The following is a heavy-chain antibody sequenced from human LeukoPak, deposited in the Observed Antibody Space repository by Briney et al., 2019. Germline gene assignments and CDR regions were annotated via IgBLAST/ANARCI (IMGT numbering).Heavy chain of an antibody. D-gene: IGHD3-22*01. J-gene: IGHJ4*02. CDR3: AKAIYYYDSSGCFDY. Sequence: GGSLRLSCAAPGFTFSSYAMSWVRQAPGKGLEWVSAISGSGGSTYYADSVKGRFTISRDNSKNTLYLQMNSLRAEDTAVYYCAKAIYYYDSSGCFDYWGQGTLVTVSS. CDR2: ISGSGGST. V-gene: IGHV3-23*01. CDR1: GFTFSSYA.